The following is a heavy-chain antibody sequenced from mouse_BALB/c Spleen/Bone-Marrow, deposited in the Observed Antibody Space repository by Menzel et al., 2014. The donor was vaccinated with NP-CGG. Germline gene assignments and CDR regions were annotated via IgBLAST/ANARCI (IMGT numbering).Heavy chain of an antibody. CDR3: ASLTGTFGY. Sequence: EVQLQQSGTDLVKPGASVKLSCTASGFNIKDTYMHWVKQRPEQGLDWIGRIDPASGNTQYDPKFQGRAAITADTSSNTAYLQLSSLTSEDTAVYYCASLTGTFGYWGQGTPLTVSS. CDR2: IDPASGNT. D-gene: IGHD4-1*01. J-gene: IGHJ2*01. V-gene: IGHV14-3*02. CDR1: GFNIKDTY.